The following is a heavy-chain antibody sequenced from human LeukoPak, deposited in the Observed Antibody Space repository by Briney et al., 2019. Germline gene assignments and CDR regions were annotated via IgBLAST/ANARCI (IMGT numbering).Heavy chain of an antibody. CDR2: VSSNSAYI. CDR3: AREGGRRRASNFDWFDP. Sequence: GSLRLSCAASGFTFSAYTMNWVRQAPGKGLEWVSAVSSNSAYIYYADSLRGRFTIPRDNAKSLLYLQINSLRADDTAVYYCAREGGRRRASNFDWFDPWGQGTLVTVSS. D-gene: IGHD3-16*01. V-gene: IGHV3-21*06. CDR1: GFTFSAYT. J-gene: IGHJ5*02.